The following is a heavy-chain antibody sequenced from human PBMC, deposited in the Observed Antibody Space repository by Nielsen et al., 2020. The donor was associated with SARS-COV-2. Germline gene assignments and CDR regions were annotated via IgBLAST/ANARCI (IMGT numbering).Heavy chain of an antibody. J-gene: IGHJ4*02. Sequence: GESLKISCAASEVTFRSHDMQWVRQAPGKGLEWVAVISYDGSNKYYADSVKGRFTISRDNSKNTLYLQMNSLRAEDTAVYYCARDQVGSSAGYFDYWGQGTLVTVSS. CDR1: EVTFRSHD. CDR2: ISYDGSNK. V-gene: IGHV3-30*19. D-gene: IGHD6-6*01. CDR3: ARDQVGSSAGYFDY.